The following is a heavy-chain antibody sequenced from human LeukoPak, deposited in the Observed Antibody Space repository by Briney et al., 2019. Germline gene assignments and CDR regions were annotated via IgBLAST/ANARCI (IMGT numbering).Heavy chain of an antibody. J-gene: IGHJ3*02. Sequence: SQTLSLTCSVSGDSISSRDYYWSWIRQPPGKGLEWIGYIYYSGSTSYNPSLKSRVTISVDTSKNQFSLRLSSVTAVDTAVYYCARATQLRPSDAFDIWGQGTMVTVSS. CDR3: ARATQLRPSDAFDI. D-gene: IGHD1-1*01. CDR2: IYYSGST. V-gene: IGHV4-30-4*08. CDR1: GDSISSRDYY.